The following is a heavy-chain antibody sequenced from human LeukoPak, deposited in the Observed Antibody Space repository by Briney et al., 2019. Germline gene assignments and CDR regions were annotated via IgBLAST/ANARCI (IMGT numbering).Heavy chain of an antibody. CDR1: GGSISSYY. CDR3: ARSTQGAVAGKFDY. Sequence: SETLSLTCTVSGGSISSYYWSWIRQPPGKGLEWIGYIYYSGSTNYNPSLKSRVTISVDTSKNQFSLKLSSVTAADTAVYYCARSTQGAVAGKFDYWGQGTLVTVSS. CDR2: IYYSGST. J-gene: IGHJ4*02. D-gene: IGHD6-19*01. V-gene: IGHV4-59*01.